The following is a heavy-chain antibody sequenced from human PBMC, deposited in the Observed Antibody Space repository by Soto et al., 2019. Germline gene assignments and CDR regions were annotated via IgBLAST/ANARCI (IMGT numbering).Heavy chain of an antibody. J-gene: IGHJ4*02. CDR3: ARVLVAVAGYFDY. V-gene: IGHV3-11*05. Sequence: GGSLRLSCAVSGFTFSDYYMSWIRQAPGKGLEWVSYISSSSSYTNYADSVKGRFTISRDNAKNSLYLQMNSLRAEDTAVYYCARVLVAVAGYFDYWGQGTLVTVSS. D-gene: IGHD6-19*01. CDR2: ISSSSSYT. CDR1: GFTFSDYY.